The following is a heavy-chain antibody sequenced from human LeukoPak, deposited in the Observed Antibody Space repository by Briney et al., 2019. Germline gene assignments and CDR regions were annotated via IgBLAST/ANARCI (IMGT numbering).Heavy chain of an antibody. J-gene: IGHJ5*02. V-gene: IGHV4-61*02. Sequence: SETLSLTCTVSGGSISRSRDYWGWIRQPAGKGLEWIGRIYTSGSTNYNPSLKSRVTMSVDTSKNQFSLKLSSVTAADTAVYYCARAGVAAAGTSWFDPWGQGTLVTVSS. CDR2: IYTSGST. CDR3: ARAGVAAAGTSWFDP. CDR1: GGSISRSRDY. D-gene: IGHD6-13*01.